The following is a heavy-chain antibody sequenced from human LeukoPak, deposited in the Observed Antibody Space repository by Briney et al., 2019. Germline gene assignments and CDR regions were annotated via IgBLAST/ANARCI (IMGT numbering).Heavy chain of an antibody. Sequence: PSETLSLTCTVSGGPINSYFWSWIRQPAGKGLEWMGRIYSSGSTSYNPSLKNRLTKSLDKTKNQVSLKLTSVTAADTAMYVCAREQTTGFDQWGQGTLVTVSS. V-gene: IGHV4-4*07. CDR3: AREQTTGFDQ. D-gene: IGHD4-17*01. CDR1: GGPINSYF. CDR2: IYSSGST. J-gene: IGHJ4*02.